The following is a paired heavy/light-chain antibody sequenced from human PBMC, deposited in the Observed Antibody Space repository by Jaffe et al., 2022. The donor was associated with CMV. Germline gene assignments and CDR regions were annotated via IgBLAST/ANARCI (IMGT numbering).Light chain of an antibody. CDR2: KTS. V-gene: IGKV1-5*03. J-gene: IGKJ3*01. Sequence: DIQMTQSPSTLSASVGDRVTITCRASQSISSWLAWYQQKPGKAPKLLIYKTSSLEGGVPSRFSGSGSGTEFTLTISSLQPDDFATYYCQHSVSYSPLFTFGPGTKVDFK. CDR3: QHSVSYSPLFT. CDR1: QSISSW.
Heavy chain of an antibody. CDR2: IWYDGSNQ. Sequence: QVQLVESGGGVVQPGRSLRLSCAASGFTFSSNSMHWVRQAPGKGLEWVAVIWYDGSNQYYTDSVKGRFTISRDNSKNTLYLQMNSLRAEDTAVYYCAREGYDGAFDIWGQGTMVTVSS. J-gene: IGHJ3*02. CDR1: GFTFSSNS. D-gene: IGHD2-2*01. V-gene: IGHV3-33*08. CDR3: AREGYDGAFDI.